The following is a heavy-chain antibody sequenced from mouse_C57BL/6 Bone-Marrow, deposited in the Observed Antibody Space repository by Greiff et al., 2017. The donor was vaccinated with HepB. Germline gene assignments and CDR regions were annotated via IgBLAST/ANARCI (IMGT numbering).Heavy chain of an antibody. V-gene: IGHV2-5*01. J-gene: IGHJ4*01. CDR3: AKNIPTTVVAHYAMDY. Sequence: QVQLQQSGPGLVQPSQSLSITCTVSGFSLTSYGVHWVRQSPGKGLEWLGVIWRGGSTDYNAAFMSRLSITKDNSKSQVFFKMNSLQADDTAIYYCAKNIPTTVVAHYAMDYWGQGTSVTVSS. CDR2: IWRGGST. CDR1: GFSLTSYG. D-gene: IGHD1-1*01.